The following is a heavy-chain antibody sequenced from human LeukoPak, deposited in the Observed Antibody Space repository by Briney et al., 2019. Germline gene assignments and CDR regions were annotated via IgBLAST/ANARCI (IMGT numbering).Heavy chain of an antibody. CDR1: GFTFSNYG. CDR2: ISYDGSNK. CDR3: GEDWGFHYATGSYCDY. D-gene: IGHD3-10*01. V-gene: IGHV3-30*03. J-gene: IGHJ4*02. Sequence: GGSVRLSCAASGFTFSNYGIHWVRQAPGKGLEWVADISYDGSNKYYGDSVKGRFSISRDNSKNTVYLQMNSLRAEDTAVYYGGEDWGFHYATGSYCDYWGQETLVTVSS.